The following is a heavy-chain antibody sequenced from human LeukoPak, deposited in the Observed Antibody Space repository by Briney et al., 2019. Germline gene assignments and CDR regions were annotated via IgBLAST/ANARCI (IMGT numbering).Heavy chain of an antibody. D-gene: IGHD2-15*01. Sequence: SETLSLTCTVSGGSISYYYWSWIRQPPGKGLEWIGYIYYSGNTNYHPSLKSRVTISIDTSKNQFSLKLASVTAADTAVYYCARGSPRGYCSGGSCYFDYWGQGTLVTVSS. J-gene: IGHJ4*02. CDR2: IYYSGNT. CDR3: ARGSPRGYCSGGSCYFDY. V-gene: IGHV4-59*01. CDR1: GGSISYYY.